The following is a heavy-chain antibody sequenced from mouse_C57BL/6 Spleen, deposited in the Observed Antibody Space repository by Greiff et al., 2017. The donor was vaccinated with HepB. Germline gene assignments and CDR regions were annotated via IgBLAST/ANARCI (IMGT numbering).Heavy chain of an antibody. D-gene: IGHD1-1*01. V-gene: IGHV8-12*01. CDR3: ARRDLVATYPFDY. J-gene: IGHJ2*01. CDR1: GFSLSTSGMG. CDR2: IYWDDDK. Sequence: QVTLKESGPGILQSSQTLSLTCSFSGFSLSTSGMGVSWIRQPSGKGLEWLAHIYWDDDKRYNPSLKSRLTISKDTSRNQVFLKITSVDTADTATYDCARRDLVATYPFDYWGQGTTLTVSS.